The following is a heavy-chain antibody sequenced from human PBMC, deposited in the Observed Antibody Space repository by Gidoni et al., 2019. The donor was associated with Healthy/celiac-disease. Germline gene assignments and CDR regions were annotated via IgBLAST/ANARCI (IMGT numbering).Heavy chain of an antibody. J-gene: IGHJ4*02. V-gene: IGHV2-70*15. CDR3: ARGSGGSCYAGDY. D-gene: IGHD2-15*01. Sequence: QLTLRASGPALVNPTHTLPLPCTFSGFSLSTSGMCVSWIRQPPGKALEWLARIDWDDEKYYSTALKTRLTITKDTAKNQVVLTMTNMDPVETATYYCARGSGGSCYAGDYWGQGTLVTVSS. CDR2: IDWDDEK. CDR1: GFSLSTSGMC.